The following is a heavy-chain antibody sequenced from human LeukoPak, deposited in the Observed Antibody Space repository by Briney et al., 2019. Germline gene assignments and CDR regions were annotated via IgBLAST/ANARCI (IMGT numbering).Heavy chain of an antibody. D-gene: IGHD2-2*01. Sequence: ASVKVSCKASGYTFTGYYMHWVRQAPGQGLEWMGWINPNSGGTNYAQKFQGRVTTTRDTSISTAYMELSRLRSDDTAVYYCAREFCSSTSCLPPVYWGQGTLVTVSS. CDR1: GYTFTGYY. J-gene: IGHJ4*02. V-gene: IGHV1-2*02. CDR2: INPNSGGT. CDR3: AREFCSSTSCLPPVY.